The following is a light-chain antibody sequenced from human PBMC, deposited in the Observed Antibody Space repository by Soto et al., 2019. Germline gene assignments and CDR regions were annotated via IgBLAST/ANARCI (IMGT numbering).Light chain of an antibody. CDR3: SSYSSSGTLYV. V-gene: IGLV2-14*01. CDR2: DVT. CDR1: SSDVGDYNY. Sequence: QSALTQPASVSGSPGQSITISCTGSSSDVGDYNYVAWYQQHPDKAPKLMIFDVTSRPSGVSNRFSGSKSGSTASLTISGLQAEHEADYFCSSYSSSGTLYVFGTGTKVTVL. J-gene: IGLJ1*01.